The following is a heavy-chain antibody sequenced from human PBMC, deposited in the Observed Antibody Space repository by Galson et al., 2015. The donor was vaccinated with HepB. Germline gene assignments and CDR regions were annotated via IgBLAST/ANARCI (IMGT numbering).Heavy chain of an antibody. CDR2: ISAYNGNT. CDR3: ARSEYCSSTSCPRRYNWFDP. D-gene: IGHD2-2*01. J-gene: IGHJ5*02. V-gene: IGHV1-18*01. Sequence: SVKVSCKASGYTFTSYGISWVRQAPGQGLEWMGWISAYNGNTNYAQKLQGRVTMTTDTSTSTAYMELRSLRSDDTAVYYCARSEYCSSTSCPRRYNWFDPWGQGTLVTVSS. CDR1: GYTFTSYG.